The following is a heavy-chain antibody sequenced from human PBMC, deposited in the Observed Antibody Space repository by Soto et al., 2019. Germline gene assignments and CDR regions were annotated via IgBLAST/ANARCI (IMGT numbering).Heavy chain of an antibody. D-gene: IGHD3-3*01. Sequence: QITLKESGPTLVKPTQTLTLTCTFSGFSLSTSGVGVGWIRQPPGKALEWLALIYWDDDKRYSPSLKSRLTITKDTSKNQVVLTMTNMDPVDTATYYCAHSTPRSSAPIYDFWSGTNDAFDIWGQGTMVTVSS. CDR1: GFSLSTSGVG. CDR3: AHSTPRSSAPIYDFWSGTNDAFDI. J-gene: IGHJ3*02. CDR2: IYWDDDK. V-gene: IGHV2-5*02.